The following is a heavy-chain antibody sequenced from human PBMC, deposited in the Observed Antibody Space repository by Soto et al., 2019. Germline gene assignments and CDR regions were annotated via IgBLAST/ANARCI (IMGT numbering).Heavy chain of an antibody. Sequence: ESGGGVVQPGTSLRLSCAASGFRFKSFVMHWGRQAPGKGLEWVAFTSYDGNNKDYGDSVKGRFTVSRDNSQNTLHLQMDFLRPEDTVLYYCARWGTTGGFDLWGQGTLVSVSS. CDR3: ARWGTTGGFDL. J-gene: IGHJ4*02. CDR2: TSYDGNNK. V-gene: IGHV3-30*19. D-gene: IGHD3-16*01. CDR1: GFRFKSFV.